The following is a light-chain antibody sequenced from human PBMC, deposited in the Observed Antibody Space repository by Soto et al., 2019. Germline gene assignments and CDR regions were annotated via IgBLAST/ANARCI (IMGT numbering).Light chain of an antibody. J-gene: IGKJ2*01. CDR3: QQYDNWPLYT. Sequence: IVMTQSPATLSVSPGERATLSCRASQSVSSNLAWYQQKPGQAPRLLIYGASTRATGIPARFSGSGSGTDFTLTISRPQSEDFGVYYCQQYDNWPLYTFGQGTKVEIK. CDR1: QSVSSN. V-gene: IGKV3D-15*01. CDR2: GAS.